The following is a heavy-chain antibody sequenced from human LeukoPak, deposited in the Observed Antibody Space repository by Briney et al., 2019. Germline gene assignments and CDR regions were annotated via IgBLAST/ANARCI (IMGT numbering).Heavy chain of an antibody. D-gene: IGHD5-24*01. CDR2: IHYSGDT. J-gene: IGHJ4*02. Sequence: SDPLSLTCSVSGVSVSDFSWSWIRQPPGRGLESLGYIHYSGDTKYNPSLKTRVTISIDTSKNQFSLTMNSVTAADTAVYYCAKVYDGYNGERYFEYWGQGTLVTVAS. CDR3: AKVYDGYNGERYFEY. CDR1: GVSVSDFS. V-gene: IGHV4-59*02.